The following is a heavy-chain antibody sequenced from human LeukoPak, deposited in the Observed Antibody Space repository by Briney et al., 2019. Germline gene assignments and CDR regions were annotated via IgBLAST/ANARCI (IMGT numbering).Heavy chain of an antibody. Sequence: GGSLRLSCAASGFTFSSYGMHWVRQAPGKGLEWVAFIRYDGSNKYYADSVKGRFTISRDNAKNSLYLQMNSLRAEDTAVYYCARDTGGRGWFDPWGQGTLVTVSS. J-gene: IGHJ5*02. CDR2: IRYDGSNK. D-gene: IGHD2-8*02. V-gene: IGHV3-30*02. CDR1: GFTFSSYG. CDR3: ARDTGGRGWFDP.